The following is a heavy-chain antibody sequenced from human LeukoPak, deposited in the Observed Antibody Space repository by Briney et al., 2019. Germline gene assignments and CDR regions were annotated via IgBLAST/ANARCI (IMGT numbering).Heavy chain of an antibody. V-gene: IGHV4-34*01. CDR3: ARGGEYCSSTSCYTIGFDY. Sequence: SETLSLTCAVYGGSFSGYYWSWIRQPPGKGLEWIGEINHSGSTNYNPSLKSRVTISVDTSKNQFSLKLSPVTAADTAVYYCARGGEYCSSTSCYTIGFDYWGQGTLVTVSS. D-gene: IGHD2-2*02. CDR2: INHSGST. CDR1: GGSFSGYY. J-gene: IGHJ4*02.